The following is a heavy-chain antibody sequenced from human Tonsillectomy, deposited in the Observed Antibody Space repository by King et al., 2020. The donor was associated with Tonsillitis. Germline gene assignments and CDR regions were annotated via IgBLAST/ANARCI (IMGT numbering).Heavy chain of an antibody. CDR3: AKDRRAIQLWFDS. D-gene: IGHD5-18*01. V-gene: IGHV3-23*04. J-gene: IGHJ5*01. CDR1: GFSFSSYA. Sequence: VQLVESGGGLVQPGGSLRLSCAASGFSFSSYAMSWVRQAPGKGLEWVSAISGRGSSIDYADSVRGRFTISRDHSKNTLYLQLNSLRAEDTAIYYCAKDRRAIQLWFDSWGQGTLVTVSS. CDR2: ISGRGSSI.